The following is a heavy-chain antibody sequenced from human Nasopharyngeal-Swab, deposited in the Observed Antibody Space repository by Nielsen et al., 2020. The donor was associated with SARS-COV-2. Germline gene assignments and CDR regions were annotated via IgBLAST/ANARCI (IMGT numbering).Heavy chain of an antibody. CDR2: IYSGGST. CDR1: GFTVSSNY. J-gene: IGHJ4*02. Sequence: GSLKISCAASGFTVSSNYMSWVRQAPGKGLEWVSVIYSGGSTYYADSVKGRFTISRHNSKNTLYLQMNSLRAEDTAVYYCASHGWYYWGQGTLVTVSS. V-gene: IGHV3-53*04. CDR3: ASHGWYY. D-gene: IGHD2-15*01.